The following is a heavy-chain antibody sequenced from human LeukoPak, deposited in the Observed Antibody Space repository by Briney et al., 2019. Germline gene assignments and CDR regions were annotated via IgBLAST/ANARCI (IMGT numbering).Heavy chain of an antibody. Sequence: PSETLSLTCAVHGGSFSGYYWSWIRQPPGKGLEWIGEINHSGSTNYNPSLKSRVTISVDTSKNQFSLKLSSVTAADTAVYYCARGHYYDSSGYFFWGQGTLVTVSS. V-gene: IGHV4-34*01. CDR2: INHSGST. CDR3: ARGHYYDSSGYFF. D-gene: IGHD3-22*01. J-gene: IGHJ4*02. CDR1: GGSFSGYY.